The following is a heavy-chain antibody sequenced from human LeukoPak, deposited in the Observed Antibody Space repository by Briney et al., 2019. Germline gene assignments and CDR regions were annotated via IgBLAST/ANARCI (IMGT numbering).Heavy chain of an antibody. Sequence: GGSLRLSCAASGFTFSSYSMNWIRQAPGKGLEWVSSISSSTSYIYYADSVKGRFTISKDNAKNSLYLQMNSLRAEDTAVYYCARKRDGYNGDFDYWGQGTLVTVSS. D-gene: IGHD5-24*01. V-gene: IGHV3-21*04. J-gene: IGHJ4*02. CDR3: ARKRDGYNGDFDY. CDR1: GFTFSSYS. CDR2: ISSSTSYI.